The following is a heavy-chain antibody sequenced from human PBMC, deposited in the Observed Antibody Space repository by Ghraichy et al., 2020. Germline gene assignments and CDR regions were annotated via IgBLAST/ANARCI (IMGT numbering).Heavy chain of an antibody. CDR1: GYSFTSYW. CDR3: ARQGVRGVIIDYYYGMDV. V-gene: IGHV5-51*01. D-gene: IGHD3-10*01. J-gene: IGHJ6*02. Sequence: GESLNISCKGSGYSFTSYWIGWVRQMPGKGLEWKGIIYPGDSDTRYSPSFQGQVTISADKSISTAYLQWSSLKASDTAMYYCARQGVRGVIIDYYYGMDVWGQGTTVTVSS. CDR2: IYPGDSDT.